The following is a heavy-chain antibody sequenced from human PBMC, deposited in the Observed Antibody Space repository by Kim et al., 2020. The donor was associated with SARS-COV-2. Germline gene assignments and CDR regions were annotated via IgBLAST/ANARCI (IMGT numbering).Heavy chain of an antibody. Sequence: NPSLKSRVTISVDTSKNQFSLKLSSVTAADTAVYYCARHFLSSTSCRFDYWGQGTLVTVSS. V-gene: IGHV4-39*01. CDR3: ARHFLSSTSCRFDY. J-gene: IGHJ4*02. D-gene: IGHD2-2*01.